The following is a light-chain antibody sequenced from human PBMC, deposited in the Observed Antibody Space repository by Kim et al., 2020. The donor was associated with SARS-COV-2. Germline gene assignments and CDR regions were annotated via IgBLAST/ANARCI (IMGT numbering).Light chain of an antibody. V-gene: IGKV1-12*01. CDR3: QQGHSFPLT. Sequence: ASVGDRVTISCRASQDISTWLAWYQQTPGKAPNLLIYSSSTLQSGVPSRFSGSGSGTDFTLTISSLQPDDFASYYCQQGHSFPLTFVGGTKVDIK. CDR2: SSS. CDR1: QDISTW. J-gene: IGKJ4*02.